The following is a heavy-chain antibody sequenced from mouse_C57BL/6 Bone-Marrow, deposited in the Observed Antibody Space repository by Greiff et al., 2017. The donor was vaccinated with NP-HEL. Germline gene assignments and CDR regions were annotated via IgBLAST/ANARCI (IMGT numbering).Heavy chain of an antibody. V-gene: IGHV5-12*01. CDR3: ARGALLWYQDWFAY. D-gene: IGHD1-1*02. CDR1: GFTFSDYY. CDR2: ISNGGGIT. Sequence: DVMLVESGGGLVQPGGSLKLSCAASGFTFSDYYMYWVRQTLEKRLEWVAYISNGGGITYYPDTLKGRFTISRDNAKDTLYLQMSRLKSEDTAMYYCARGALLWYQDWFAYWGRGTVVTVSA. J-gene: IGHJ3*01.